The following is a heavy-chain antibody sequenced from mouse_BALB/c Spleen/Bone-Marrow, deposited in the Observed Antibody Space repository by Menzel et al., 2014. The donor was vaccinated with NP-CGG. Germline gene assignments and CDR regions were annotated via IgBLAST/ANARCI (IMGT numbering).Heavy chain of an antibody. CDR3: TRQYGSSYFDY. V-gene: IGHV5-9-2*01. CDR1: GFTFTSYG. D-gene: IGHD1-1*01. J-gene: IGHJ2*01. Sequence: EVQLVESGAGLVKPGGSLKISCTASGFTFTSYGMSWVRQTPGKRLEWVGTISAGGSYTYYPDIVKGRFTISRDNANNNLYLQMSSLRSEDAALYYCTRQYGSSYFDYWGQGTTLTVSS. CDR2: ISAGGSYT.